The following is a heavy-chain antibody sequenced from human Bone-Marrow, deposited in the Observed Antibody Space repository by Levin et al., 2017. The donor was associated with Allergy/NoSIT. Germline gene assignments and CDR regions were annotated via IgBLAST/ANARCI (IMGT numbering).Heavy chain of an antibody. Sequence: KVSCKGSGYRFTNYWIGWVRHMPGKGLEWMGIIYPGDSDSTYSPSFQGQVTISADKSISTAYLQWSSLKASDTAMYYWARRGGTMVRGDSSFDYWGQGTLVTVSS. D-gene: IGHD3-10*01. CDR2: IYPGDSDS. V-gene: IGHV5-51*01. CDR1: GYRFTNYW. CDR3: ARRGGTMVRGDSSFDY. J-gene: IGHJ4*02.